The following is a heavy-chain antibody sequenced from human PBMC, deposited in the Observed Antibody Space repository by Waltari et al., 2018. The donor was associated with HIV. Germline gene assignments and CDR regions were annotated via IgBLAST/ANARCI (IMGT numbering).Heavy chain of an antibody. CDR3: ARDFWGGYYYGMDV. V-gene: IGHV3-21*01. D-gene: IGHD3-16*01. Sequence: EVQLVESGGGLVKPGGSLRLSCAASGFTFSSYSMNWVRQAPGKGLEWVSSISSSRSYRYYADSVKGRFTISRDNAKNSLYLQMNSLRAEDTAVYYCARDFWGGYYYGMDVWGQGTTVTVSS. CDR2: ISSSRSYR. CDR1: GFTFSSYS. J-gene: IGHJ6*02.